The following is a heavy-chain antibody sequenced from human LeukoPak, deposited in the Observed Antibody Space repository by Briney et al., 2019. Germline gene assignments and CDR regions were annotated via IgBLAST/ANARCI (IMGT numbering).Heavy chain of an antibody. J-gene: IGHJ5*02. CDR1: GYTFTSYY. Sequence: GASVKVSCKASGYTFTSYYMHWVRQAPGQGLEWMGVINPSGGSTSYAQKFQGRVTMTRDTSTSTVYMELSSLRSEDTAVYYCARDHNIAVAGSWFDPWGHGTLVTVSS. CDR2: INPSGGST. CDR3: ARDHNIAVAGSWFDP. D-gene: IGHD6-19*01. V-gene: IGHV1-46*01.